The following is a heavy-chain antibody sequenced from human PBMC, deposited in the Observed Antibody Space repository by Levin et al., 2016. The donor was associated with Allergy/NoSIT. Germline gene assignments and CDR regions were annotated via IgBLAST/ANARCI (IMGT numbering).Heavy chain of an antibody. Sequence: GESLKISCKISGFSFSSFYIAWVRQVPDKGLEWMGFIYPDNSKTRYSPSFQGQVTISADKSITTAYLQWSSLKASDTAVYYCARMGLEEGGWFGPWGQGTLVTVSS. CDR3: ARMGLEEGGWFGP. CDR2: IYPDNSKT. CDR1: GFSFSSFY. D-gene: IGHD1-1*01. J-gene: IGHJ5*02. V-gene: IGHV5-51*01.